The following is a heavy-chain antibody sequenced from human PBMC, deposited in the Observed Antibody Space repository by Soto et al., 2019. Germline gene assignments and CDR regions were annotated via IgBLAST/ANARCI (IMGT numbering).Heavy chain of an antibody. V-gene: IGHV3-9*01. CDR2: ISWNSGSI. D-gene: IGHD4-17*01. CDR1: GFTFDDYA. Sequence: EVQLVESGGGLVQPGRSLRLSCAASGFTFDDYAMHWVRQAPGKGLEWVSGISWNSGSIGYADSVKGRFTISRDNAKNSLYLQVNSLRAEDTALYYCARGGDTRPTVATLFGYFDLWGRGNLVTVSS. CDR3: ARGGDTRPTVATLFGYFDL. J-gene: IGHJ2*01.